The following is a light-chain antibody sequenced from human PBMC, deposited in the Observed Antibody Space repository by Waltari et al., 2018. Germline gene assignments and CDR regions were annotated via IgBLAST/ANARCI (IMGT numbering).Light chain of an antibody. J-gene: IGLJ2*01. CDR1: SSDVGGYNY. CDR2: EVN. V-gene: IGLV2-8*01. CDR3: SSSAGSKNLV. Sequence: PSASGSPGQSVTISCTGSSSDVGGYNYVSWYQQHPGKAPKLMIYEVNKRPSGVPDRFSGSKSGNTASLTVSGLQAEDEADYYCSSSAGSKNLVFGGGTKLTVL.